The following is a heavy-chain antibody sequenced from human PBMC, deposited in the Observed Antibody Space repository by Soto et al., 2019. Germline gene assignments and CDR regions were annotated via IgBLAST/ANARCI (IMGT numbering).Heavy chain of an antibody. V-gene: IGHV1-2*02. J-gene: IGHJ4*02. CDR3: ARRDRSGYFEY. Sequence: XSVKVSFKASVYTFTYYYIHWVRLAPGQGLDWMGWINPKSGLTSHAQNFRGRVTMTRDTSISTVYMELNRLTSDDRAIYYCARRDRSGYFEYWGQGTQVTVS. CDR2: INPKSGLT. CDR1: VYTFTYYY.